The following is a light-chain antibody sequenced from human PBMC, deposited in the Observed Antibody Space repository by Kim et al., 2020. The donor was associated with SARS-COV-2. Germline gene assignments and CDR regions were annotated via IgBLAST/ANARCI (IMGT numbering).Light chain of an antibody. Sequence: TISGTGSGGSIASNYVKWHQQRPGRAPTTVISQDDQRPSGVPDRFSGSIDSSSNSASLTISGLKTEDEADYYCQSYDNNNQDWVFGGGTQLTVL. CDR1: GGSIASNY. J-gene: IGLJ3*02. CDR3: QSYDNNNQDWV. V-gene: IGLV6-57*02. CDR2: QDD.